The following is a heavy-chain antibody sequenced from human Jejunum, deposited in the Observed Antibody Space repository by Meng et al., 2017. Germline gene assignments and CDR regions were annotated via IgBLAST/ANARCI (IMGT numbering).Heavy chain of an antibody. CDR3: ARALGTYGTFFDY. Sequence: VQLQGSGPGLVKPSGTLALPCAVSGDSITSSNWWSWVRQPPGKGLEWIGEIFHTGSTNYNPSLRSRLTISVDKSKNQFSLKLSSVTAADTAVYYCARALGTYGTFFDYWGQGTLVTVSS. D-gene: IGHD2-8*01. J-gene: IGHJ4*02. V-gene: IGHV4-4*02. CDR2: IFHTGST. CDR1: GDSITSSNW.